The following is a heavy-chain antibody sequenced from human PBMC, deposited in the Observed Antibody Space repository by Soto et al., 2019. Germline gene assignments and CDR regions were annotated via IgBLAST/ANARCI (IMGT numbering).Heavy chain of an antibody. CDR1: GYTFTSSG. CDR3: ARGGYFDSSNYLAY. D-gene: IGHD3-22*01. CDR2: ISTYNGNT. J-gene: IGHJ4*02. Sequence: GASVKVSCQASGYTFTSSGISWVRQAPGQGLEWMGWISTYNGNTKYAQNLQGRVTIDRDTSANTAYMELSSLRSEDTAVYYCARGGYFDSSNYLAYWGLGTLVTSP. V-gene: IGHV1-18*04.